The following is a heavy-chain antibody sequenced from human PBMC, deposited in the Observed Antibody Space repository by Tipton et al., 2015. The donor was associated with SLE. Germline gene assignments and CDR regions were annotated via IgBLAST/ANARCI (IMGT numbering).Heavy chain of an antibody. D-gene: IGHD6-19*01. J-gene: IGHJ4*02. V-gene: IGHV1-18*01. Sequence: QVQLVQSGPEVKKTGASVKVSCQASGYTFNMYGINWVRQAPGQSLEWMGWIICYNGITQYADKYQNRVTMTTDTSTRTVYMELRSLRSDDTAVYYCARGADRSYWYGRNFDYWGQGALVTVSS. CDR2: IICYNGIT. CDR1: GYTFNMYG. CDR3: ARGADRSYWYGRNFDY.